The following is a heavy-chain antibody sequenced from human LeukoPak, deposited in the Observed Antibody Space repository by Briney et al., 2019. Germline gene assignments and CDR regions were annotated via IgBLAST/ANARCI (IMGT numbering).Heavy chain of an antibody. CDR2: ISSGGST. CDR3: ARDPRYYDSSVVDY. V-gene: IGHV3-53*01. CDR1: GFTVSSSY. D-gene: IGHD3-22*01. J-gene: IGHJ4*02. Sequence: PGGSLRLSCAASGFTVSSSYMSWVRQAPGKGLEWVSVISSGGSTYYADSVKGRFTVSRDNSKNTVYLQMNSLRAEDTAVYYCARDPRYYDSSVVDYWGQGTLVTVSS.